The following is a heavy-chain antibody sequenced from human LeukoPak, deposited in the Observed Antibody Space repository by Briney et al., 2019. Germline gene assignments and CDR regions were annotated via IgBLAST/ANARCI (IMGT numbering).Heavy chain of an antibody. CDR1: GGSISSGGYS. V-gene: IGHV4-30-2*01. CDR3: ARGRNFDY. Sequence: SETLSLTCADSGGSISSGGYSWSWIRQPPGKGLEWIGYIYHSGSTYYNPSLKSRVTISVDRSKNQFSLKLSSVTAADTAVYYCARGRNFDYWGQGTLVTVSS. J-gene: IGHJ4*02. CDR2: IYHSGST.